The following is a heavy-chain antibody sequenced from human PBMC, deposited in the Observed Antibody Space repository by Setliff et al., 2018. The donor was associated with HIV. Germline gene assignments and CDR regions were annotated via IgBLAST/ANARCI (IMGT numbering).Heavy chain of an antibody. D-gene: IGHD2-2*01. CDR2: VYHTGST. Sequence: SETLSLTCTVSGYSVSSRYYWGWIRQPPGKGLEWIGSVYHTGSTYYNPSLKSRVTMSADTSKNQFSLKLSSVTAADTAVYYCASSPAWRSDFGLHTFDYWGQGTLVTVSS. CDR1: GYSVSSRYY. V-gene: IGHV4-38-2*02. CDR3: ASSPAWRSDFGLHTFDY. J-gene: IGHJ4*02.